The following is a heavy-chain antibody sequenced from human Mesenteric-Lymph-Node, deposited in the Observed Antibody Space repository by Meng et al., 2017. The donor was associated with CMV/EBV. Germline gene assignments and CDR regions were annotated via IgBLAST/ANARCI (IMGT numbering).Heavy chain of an antibody. J-gene: IGHJ6*02. CDR1: GFTFSSFA. D-gene: IGHD6-13*01. Sequence: GESLKISCAASGFTFSSFAMHWVRQAPGKGLEWVSVISYDGSNEYYADSVKGRFTISRDSSKNTLYLQMNSLRAEDTAVYYCAKGYSSSWSPGDGMDVWGQGTTVTVSS. CDR3: AKGYSSSWSPGDGMDV. V-gene: IGHV3-30-3*01. CDR2: ISYDGSNE.